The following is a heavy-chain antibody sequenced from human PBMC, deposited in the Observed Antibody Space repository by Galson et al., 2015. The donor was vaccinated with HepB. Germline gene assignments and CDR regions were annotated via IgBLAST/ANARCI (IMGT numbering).Heavy chain of an antibody. V-gene: IGHV3-74*01. Sequence: SLRLSCAASGFTFSSYWMHWVRQAPGKGLVWVSRINSDGSSTSYADSVKGRFTISRDNAKNSLYLQMNSLRAEDTAVYYCARKLSDYYDSNGYFYWGQGTLVTVSS. CDR1: GFTFSSYW. CDR2: INSDGSST. CDR3: ARKLSDYYDSNGYFY. J-gene: IGHJ4*02. D-gene: IGHD3-22*01.